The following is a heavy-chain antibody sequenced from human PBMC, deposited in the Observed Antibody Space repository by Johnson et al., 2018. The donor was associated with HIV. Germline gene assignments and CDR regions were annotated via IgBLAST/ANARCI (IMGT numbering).Heavy chain of an antibody. CDR2: ISYDGSNK. V-gene: IGHV3-30*18. CDR1: GFTFSSYG. J-gene: IGHJ3*02. CDR3: AKDQYCTGGVCYSGAFDI. D-gene: IGHD2-8*02. Sequence: QEQLVESGGGVVQPGRSLRLSCAAPGFTFSSYGMHWVRQAPGQGLEWVAVISYDGSNKYYADSVKGRFTISRDNSKNTLYLQMNSLRAEDTAVYYCAKDQYCTGGVCYSGAFDIWGQGTMVTVSS.